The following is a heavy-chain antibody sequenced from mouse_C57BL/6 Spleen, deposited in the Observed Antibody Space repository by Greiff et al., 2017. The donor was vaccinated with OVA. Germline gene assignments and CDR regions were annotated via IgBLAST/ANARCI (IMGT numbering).Heavy chain of an antibody. J-gene: IGHJ2*01. Sequence: EVQLQQSGPELVKPGASVKISCKASGYTFTDYYMNWVKQSHGKSLEWIGDINPNNGGTSYNQKFKGKATLTVDKSSSTAYMELRSLTSEDSAVYYWARKEKTAQATRYCDYWGKGTTLTVSS. V-gene: IGHV1-26*01. CDR3: ARKEKTAQATRYCDY. CDR1: GYTFTDYY. D-gene: IGHD3-2*02. CDR2: INPNNGGT.